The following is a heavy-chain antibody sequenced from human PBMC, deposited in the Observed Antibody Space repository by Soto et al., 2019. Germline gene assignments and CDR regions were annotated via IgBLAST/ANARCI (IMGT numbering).Heavy chain of an antibody. D-gene: IGHD5-12*01. CDR2: IVPVFGRP. Sequence: QVQLVQSGAELKKPGSSVKVSCKASGGSFSNFGISGVRQAPGQGLEWMGGIVPVFGRPNYAQRFRGRLTITADESTSTGYMELISLRSDDTAVYYCAREGSGYNFWGQGTQVTVSS. V-gene: IGHV1-69*01. CDR3: AREGSGYNF. CDR1: GGSFSNFG. J-gene: IGHJ4*02.